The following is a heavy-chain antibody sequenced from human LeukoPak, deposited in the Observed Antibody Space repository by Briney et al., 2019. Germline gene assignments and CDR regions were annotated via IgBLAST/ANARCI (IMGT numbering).Heavy chain of an antibody. D-gene: IGHD4-17*01. CDR1: GFTFSSYD. V-gene: IGHV3-30*02. J-gene: IGHJ4*02. CDR3: AKGRGLSYDYGVDY. Sequence: GGSLRLSCAASGFTFSSYDIHWVRQAPGKGLEWVAFTRHDGSNKHYADSVRGRFTFSRDNSKNTLYLQMNSLRAEDMALYYCAKGRGLSYDYGVDYWGQGTLVTVSS. CDR2: TRHDGSNK.